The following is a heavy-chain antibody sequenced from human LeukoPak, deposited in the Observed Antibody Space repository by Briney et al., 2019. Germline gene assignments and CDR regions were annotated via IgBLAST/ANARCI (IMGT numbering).Heavy chain of an antibody. V-gene: IGHV1-18*01. CDR3: ARVSTLKRRHNAFDI. CDR1: GYTFTSYG. Sequence: ASVKVSCKASGYTFTSYGINWVRQAPGQGLEWMGWISAYNGNTNYAQKLQGRVTMTTDTSTSTAYMELRSLRSDDTAVYYCARVSTLKRRHNAFDIWGQGTVVSVSS. J-gene: IGHJ3*02. D-gene: IGHD1-1*01. CDR2: ISAYNGNT.